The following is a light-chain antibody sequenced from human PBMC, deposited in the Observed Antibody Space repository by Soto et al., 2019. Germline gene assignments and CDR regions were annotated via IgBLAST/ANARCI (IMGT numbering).Light chain of an antibody. V-gene: IGKV3D-15*01. J-gene: IGKJ1*01. CDR2: GAS. CDR3: QHYDSYPWT. CDR1: QSVSSN. Sequence: EIVLTQSPATLSVSPGERATLSCRASQSVSSNLVWYQQKPGQTPRLLIYGASTRATGIPARFSGSGSGTEFTLTISSLQPDDFATYYCQHYDSYPWTFGQGTKVDI.